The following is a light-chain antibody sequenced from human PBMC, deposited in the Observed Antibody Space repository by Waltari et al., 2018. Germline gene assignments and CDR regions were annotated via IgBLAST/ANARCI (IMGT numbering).Light chain of an antibody. CDR2: DVT. CDR3: SSYMDTTTLEL. CDR1: SSDLGSYNY. Sequence: QSALTQPASVSGSPGQSITISCTGTSSDLGSYNYVSWYQQHPGKAPKLIIYDVTTRPSGFSKRFSVSKSGNTASLTISGLQAEDEADYYCSSYMDTTTLELFGGGTSLTVL. V-gene: IGLV2-14*03. J-gene: IGLJ2*01.